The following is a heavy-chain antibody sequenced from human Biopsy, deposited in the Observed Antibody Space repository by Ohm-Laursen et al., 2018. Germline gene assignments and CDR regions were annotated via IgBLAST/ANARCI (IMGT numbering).Heavy chain of an antibody. CDR2: IVVGSGHT. V-gene: IGHV1-58*02. J-gene: IGHJ6*02. CDR1: GFTFSSSA. CDR3: AATSTLYYYYYAMDV. Sequence: ASSVKVSCKASGFTFSSSAMQWVRQARGQRLEWIGWIVVGSGHTNYAQKFQERVTITRDMSTSTAYMELTSLRSEDTAVYYCAATSTLYYYYYAMDVWDQGTTITVSS.